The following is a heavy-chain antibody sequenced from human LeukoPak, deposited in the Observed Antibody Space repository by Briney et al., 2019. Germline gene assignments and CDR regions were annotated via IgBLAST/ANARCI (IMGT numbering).Heavy chain of an antibody. CDR1: GFTFSSYV. V-gene: IGHV3-30*14. D-gene: IGHD3-10*01. CDR3: ARGGIKGPHDAYDI. J-gene: IGHJ3*02. Sequence: GGSLRLSCAASGFTFSSYVMHWVRQAPGKGLEWVAIISYDGSNEYYADSVKGRFTISRDNPKNTLYLQMDSLRPEDMAVYYCARGGIKGPHDAYDIWGQGTVVTVSS. CDR2: ISYDGSNE.